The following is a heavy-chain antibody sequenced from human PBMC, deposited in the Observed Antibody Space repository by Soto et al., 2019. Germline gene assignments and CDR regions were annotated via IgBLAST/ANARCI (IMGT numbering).Heavy chain of an antibody. D-gene: IGHD6-13*01. Sequence: SETLSLTCTVSGGSIGTYYWSWIRQPPGKGLEWIGYVFYSGSAKYNSSLKSRVTMSVDTPKNQFSLTLTSINTADTAVYYCARSSNWFLSPFDYWGPGILVTVSS. J-gene: IGHJ4*02. CDR2: VFYSGSA. V-gene: IGHV4-59*01. CDR1: GGSIGTYY. CDR3: ARSSNWFLSPFDY.